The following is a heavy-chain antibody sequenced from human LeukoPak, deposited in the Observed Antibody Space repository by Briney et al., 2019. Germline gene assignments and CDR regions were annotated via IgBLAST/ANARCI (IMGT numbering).Heavy chain of an antibody. CDR3: ARDTMDSSGYL. CDR1: GFTFSSYS. V-gene: IGHV3-21*01. J-gene: IGHJ4*02. Sequence: GGSLGLSRAASGFTFSSYSMNWVRQAPGKGLEWVSSISSSSSYIYYADSVKGRFTISRDNAKNSLYLQMNSLRAEDTAVYYCARDTMDSSGYLWGQGTLVTVSS. D-gene: IGHD3-22*01. CDR2: ISSSSSYI.